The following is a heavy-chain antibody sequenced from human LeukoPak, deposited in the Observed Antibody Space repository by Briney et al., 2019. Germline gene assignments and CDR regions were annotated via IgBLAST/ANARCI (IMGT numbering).Heavy chain of an antibody. J-gene: IGHJ4*02. CDR3: ARGPHGGFVIIPTEF. CDR2: IDSSSSYI. Sequence: PGGSLRLSCVAPSFVFNNAFMNWVRQAPGKGLEWVSSIDSSSSYIYYADSVKGRFTISRANAKNSLFLQMNSLRAEDTAVYYCARGPHGGFVIIPTEFWGQGTLVTVSS. D-gene: IGHD3-3*01. CDR1: SFVFNNAF. V-gene: IGHV3-21*01.